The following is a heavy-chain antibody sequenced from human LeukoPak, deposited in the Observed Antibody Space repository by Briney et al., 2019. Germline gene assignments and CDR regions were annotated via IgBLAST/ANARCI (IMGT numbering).Heavy chain of an antibody. V-gene: IGHV3-7*01. J-gene: IGHJ4*02. CDR1: GFTVSDFW. CDR2: INQDGSAK. Sequence: GGSLRLCCAASGFTVSDFWMGWVRQAPGKGLEWVANINQDGSAKYYVDSLKGRFTISRDNAKNSLYLQVNSLRAEDTAVYYCARDKIVGPTLLDYWGQGTLVTVSS. D-gene: IGHD1-26*01. CDR3: ARDKIVGPTLLDY.